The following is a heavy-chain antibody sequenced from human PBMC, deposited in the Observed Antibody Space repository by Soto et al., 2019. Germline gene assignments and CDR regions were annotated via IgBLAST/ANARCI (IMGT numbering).Heavy chain of an antibody. Sequence: PGGSLRLSCTASVFTFRSYSMNGVRQAPGKGLEWVSSISSSSSYIYYADSVKGRFTISRDNAKNSLYLQMNSLRAEDTAVYYCARANTKLYDSSGYYFPDYYYGMDVWGQGTTVTV. D-gene: IGHD3-22*01. CDR2: ISSSSSYI. CDR3: ARANTKLYDSSGYYFPDYYYGMDV. V-gene: IGHV3-21*01. CDR1: VFTFRSYS. J-gene: IGHJ6*02.